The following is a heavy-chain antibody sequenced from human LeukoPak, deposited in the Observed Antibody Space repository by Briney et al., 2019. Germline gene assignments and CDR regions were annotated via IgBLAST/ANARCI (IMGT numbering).Heavy chain of an antibody. V-gene: IGHV3-21*01. CDR1: GFTFIIYS. CDR2: IDSSSRNI. J-gene: IGHJ4*02. Sequence: KSGGSLRLSCAASGFTFIIYSMNWVRQAPGKGREWVSSIDSSSRNINYADSVKGRFTISRDNAKNALYLQMNRLRAEDTAVYYCARDLAYYYDSSYDWGQGTLVTVSS. D-gene: IGHD3-22*01. CDR3: ARDLAYYYDSSYD.